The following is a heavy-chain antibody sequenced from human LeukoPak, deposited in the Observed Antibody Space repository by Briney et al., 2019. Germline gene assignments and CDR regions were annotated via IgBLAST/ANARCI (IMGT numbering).Heavy chain of an antibody. J-gene: IGHJ6*02. CDR2: INHSGST. CDR3: ARGHSPYCTNGVCYRFYYYYGMDV. D-gene: IGHD2-8*01. Sequence: NPSETLSLTCAVYGGSFSGYYWSWIRQPPGKGLEWIGEINHSGSTNYNPSLKSRVTISVDTSKNQFSLKLSSVTAADTAVYYCARGHSPYCTNGVCYRFYYYYGMDVWGQGTTVTVSS. CDR1: GGSFSGYY. V-gene: IGHV4-34*01.